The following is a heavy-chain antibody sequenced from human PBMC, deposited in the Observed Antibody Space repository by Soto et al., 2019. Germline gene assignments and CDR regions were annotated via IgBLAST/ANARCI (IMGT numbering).Heavy chain of an antibody. CDR3: ARAWGIAAAIDY. D-gene: IGHD6-13*01. CDR2: INPSGGST. CDR1: GYTFTSYY. V-gene: IGHV1-46*03. J-gene: IGHJ4*02. Sequence: QVQLVQSGAEVKKPGASVKVSCKASGYTFTSYYMHWVRQAPGQGLEWMGIINPSGGSTSYAQKFQGRVTITRDTSTSTVYMELSSLRSEDTAVYYCARAWGIAAAIDYWGQGTLVTVSS.